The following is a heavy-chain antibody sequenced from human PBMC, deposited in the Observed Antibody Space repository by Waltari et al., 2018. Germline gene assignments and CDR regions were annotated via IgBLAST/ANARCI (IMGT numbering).Heavy chain of an antibody. CDR2: ISWTSGSI. V-gene: IGHV3-9*03. CDR3: AKDTSGSYWDHAFDI. CDR1: GFTIEDYA. D-gene: IGHD1-26*01. Sequence: EVQLVESGGGLVQPGRSLRLSCAASGFTIEDYARHWVRQAPGKGLAWVSGISWTSGSIGYADSVKGRFTIYRDNAKNSLYLQMNSLRAEDMALYYCAKDTSGSYWDHAFDIWGQGTMVTVSS. J-gene: IGHJ3*02.